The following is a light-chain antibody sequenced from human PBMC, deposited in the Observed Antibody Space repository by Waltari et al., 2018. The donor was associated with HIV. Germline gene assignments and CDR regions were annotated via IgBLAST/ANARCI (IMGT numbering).Light chain of an antibody. CDR2: RNN. CDR1: SANLGSNK. Sequence: QSVLTQPPSASGAPGQRVTMFCSGSSANLGSNKVYCYQQLPEMAPKLLCYRNNARPSGVPDRFSGSKSGTTASLAISGLRSEDEADYYCATWDDSLSGVLFGGGTKLTVL. V-gene: IGLV1-47*01. J-gene: IGLJ2*01. CDR3: ATWDDSLSGVL.